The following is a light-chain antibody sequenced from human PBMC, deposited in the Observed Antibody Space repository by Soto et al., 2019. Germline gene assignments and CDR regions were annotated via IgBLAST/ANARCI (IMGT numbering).Light chain of an antibody. CDR1: SSNIGNNA. CDR2: YDD. J-gene: IGLJ1*01. Sequence: QSALTQPPSVSEAPRQRVTISCSGSSSNIGNNAVNWYQQLPGKAPKLLIYYDDLLPSGVSDRFSGSKSGTSASLAISCLQSEDEADYYCAAWDDSLNGRYVFGTGTKVTVL. CDR3: AAWDDSLNGRYV. V-gene: IGLV1-36*01.